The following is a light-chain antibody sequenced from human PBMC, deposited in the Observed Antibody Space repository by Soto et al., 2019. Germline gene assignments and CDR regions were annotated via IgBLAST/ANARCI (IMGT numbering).Light chain of an antibody. CDR3: MQGTLWPRT. Sequence: DVVMTQSPLSLPVTLGQPASISCRSSQSLVYSDGNTYLNWFQQRPGQSPRRLIYKVSNRDSGVPDRISGSGSGTDFTLKISRVEAEDVGVYYCMQGTLWPRTFGQGTKLEIK. CDR1: QSLVYSDGNTY. CDR2: KVS. J-gene: IGKJ2*01. V-gene: IGKV2-30*01.